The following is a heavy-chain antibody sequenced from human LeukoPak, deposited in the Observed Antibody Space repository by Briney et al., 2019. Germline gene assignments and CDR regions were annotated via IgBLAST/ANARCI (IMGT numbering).Heavy chain of an antibody. CDR1: GFTFSSYG. V-gene: IGHV3-30*18. CDR3: AKMRTMYKYDSSGYCHDH. D-gene: IGHD3-22*01. J-gene: IGHJ4*02. Sequence: GGSLRLSCAASGFTFSSYGMHWVRQAPGQGLEWVAVISYDGSNKYYADSVKGRFTISRDNSKNTLYMQMNSLRAEDTAVYYCAKMRTMYKYDSSGYCHDHWGQGTLVTVSS. CDR2: ISYDGSNK.